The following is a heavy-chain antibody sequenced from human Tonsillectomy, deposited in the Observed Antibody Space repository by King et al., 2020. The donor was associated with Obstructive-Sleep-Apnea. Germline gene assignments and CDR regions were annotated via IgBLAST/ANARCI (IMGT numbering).Heavy chain of an antibody. CDR3: ARVHGDYVLFGRQFDY. CDR2: IYDSGST. V-gene: IGHV4-59*01. CDR1: GGSISNYY. J-gene: IGHJ4*02. D-gene: IGHD4-17*01. Sequence: VQLQESGPGLVKPAETLSLTCTVSGGSISNYYWSWIRQPPGKGREGIGPIYDSGSTNYNPSLKIRVTISVDTSKNQFSLKLGSVTAADTAVYYCARVHGDYVLFGRQFDYWGQGTLVTVSS.